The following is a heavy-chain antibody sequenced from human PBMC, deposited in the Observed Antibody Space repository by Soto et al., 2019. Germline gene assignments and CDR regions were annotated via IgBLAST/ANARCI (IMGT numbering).Heavy chain of an antibody. J-gene: IGHJ6*02. Sequence: SVKVSCKASGCIFGNYAINWVRQAPGQGLEWMGWIIPKFGTTYYAQKFQDRLTITTDKSTSTAYMELSSLRSEDTAVYYCARPAMILYPIHYYYYGMDVWGQGTTVTVSS. CDR3: ARPAMILYPIHYYYYGMDV. V-gene: IGHV1-69*05. CDR1: GCIFGNYA. D-gene: IGHD2-8*01. CDR2: IIPKFGTT.